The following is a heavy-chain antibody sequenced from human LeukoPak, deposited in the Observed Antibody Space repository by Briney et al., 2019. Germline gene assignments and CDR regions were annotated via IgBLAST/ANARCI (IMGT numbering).Heavy chain of an antibody. Sequence: GESLKISCKGSGYSFTSYWIGWGRQMPGKGLEWMGIIYPGDSDTRYSPSFQGQVTISADKSISTAYLQSSSLKASDTAMYYCARHGGYYDSSGYYPPGDYWGQGTLVTVSS. J-gene: IGHJ4*02. CDR3: ARHGGYYDSSGYYPPGDY. CDR2: IYPGDSDT. V-gene: IGHV5-51*01. CDR1: GYSFTSYW. D-gene: IGHD3-22*01.